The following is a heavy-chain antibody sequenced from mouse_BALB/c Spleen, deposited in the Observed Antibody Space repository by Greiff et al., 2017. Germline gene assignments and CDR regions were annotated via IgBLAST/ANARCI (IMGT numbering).Heavy chain of an antibody. Sequence: EVQLQQSGAELVKPGASVKLSCTASGFNIKDTYMHWVKQRPEQGLEWIGRIDPANGKTKYDPKFQGKATITADTSSNTAYLHLSSLTSEATAVYYCGREGYDGYLDYWGQGTTLTVSS. J-gene: IGHJ2*01. CDR1: GFNIKDTY. CDR3: GREGYDGYLDY. D-gene: IGHD2-3*01. CDR2: IDPANGKT. V-gene: IGHV14-3*02.